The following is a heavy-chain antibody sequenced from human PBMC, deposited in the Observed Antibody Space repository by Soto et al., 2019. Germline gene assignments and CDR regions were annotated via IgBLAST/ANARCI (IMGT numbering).Heavy chain of an antibody. CDR2: IYYSGST. V-gene: IGHV4-31*11. Sequence: LSLTCAVSGGSISSGGYYWSWIRQHPGKGLEWIGYIYYSGSTYYNPSLKSRVTISVDTSKNQFSLKLSSVTAADTAVYYCARVVPAYYYYGMDVWGQGTTVTVSS. J-gene: IGHJ6*02. CDR1: GGSISSGGYY. CDR3: ARVVPAYYYYGMDV.